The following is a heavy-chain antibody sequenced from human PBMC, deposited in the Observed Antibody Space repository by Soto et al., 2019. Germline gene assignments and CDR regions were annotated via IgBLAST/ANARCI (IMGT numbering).Heavy chain of an antibody. CDR3: TTKDFGSLAVAGASYLFDY. CDR1: GFTFSNAW. J-gene: IGHJ4*02. V-gene: IGHV3-15*07. D-gene: IGHD6-19*01. CDR2: VKSKTDGGTT. Sequence: EVHLVESGGGLLKPGGSLRLSCAASGFTFSNAWMNWVRQAPGKGLEWVGRVKSKTDGGTTEYAAPVKGRFTISRDDSKNTLYLQMNSLQTEDTAVYYCTTKDFGSLAVAGASYLFDYWGQGTLVTVSS.